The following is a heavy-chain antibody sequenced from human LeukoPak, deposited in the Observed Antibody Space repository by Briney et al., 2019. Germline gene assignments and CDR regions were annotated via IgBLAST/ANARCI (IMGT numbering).Heavy chain of an antibody. D-gene: IGHD3-10*01. CDR1: GGSISSYY. CDR3: ARGRVRGVFNWFDP. J-gene: IGHJ5*02. V-gene: IGHV4-4*07. CDR2: IYTSGST. Sequence: SETLSLTCTVSGGSISSYYWSWIRQPAGKGLEWIGRIYTSGSTNYNPSLKGRVTMSVDTSKNQFSLKLSSVTAADTAVYYCARGRVRGVFNWFDPWGQGTLVTVSS.